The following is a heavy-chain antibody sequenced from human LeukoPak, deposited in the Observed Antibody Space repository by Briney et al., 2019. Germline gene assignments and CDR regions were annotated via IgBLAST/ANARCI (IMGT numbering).Heavy chain of an antibody. CDR2: INHSGST. Sequence: SDTLSLTCAVYGGSFRGYYWSGIRQPPGEGLEWIGEINHSGSTNYNPSLKSRVTISVDTSKNQFSLKLSSVTAADTAVYYCARTTEGYCRGRSCYSYYYYMDVWGKGTTVTVSS. CDR3: ARTTEGYCRGRSCYSYYYYMDV. J-gene: IGHJ6*03. D-gene: IGHD2-15*01. V-gene: IGHV4-34*01. CDR1: GGSFRGYY.